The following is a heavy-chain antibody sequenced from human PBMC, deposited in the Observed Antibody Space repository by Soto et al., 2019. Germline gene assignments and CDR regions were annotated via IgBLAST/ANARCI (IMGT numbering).Heavy chain of an antibody. D-gene: IGHD6-19*01. J-gene: IGHJ4*02. CDR1: GFSLSSTRMA. V-gene: IGHV2-5*02. CDR3: AHIVVAGLGYYFDY. CDR2: IYWDDDK. Sequence: QITLKESGPTLVKPTQTLTLTCTFSGFSLSSTRMAVGWIRQPPGKALEWLALIYWDDDKRYSPFLKSRLTITNDTSKNPVVLTMSNMDPVDTARYYCAHIVVAGLGYYFDYWGQGTLVTVSS.